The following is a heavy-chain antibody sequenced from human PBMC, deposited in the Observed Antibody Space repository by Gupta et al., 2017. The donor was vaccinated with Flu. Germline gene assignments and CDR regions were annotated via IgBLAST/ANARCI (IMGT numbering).Heavy chain of an antibody. J-gene: IGHJ4*02. CDR3: TKVRGVWSDFDS. CDR1: GFTFSSYA. Sequence: EVQLLESGGGLVQPGGSLRLSSAASGFTFSSYALSWVRQTPGKGLECISAITASGGSTFYTDSVKGRFTISRDNSKNTLYLQMSSLRGEDTGVYYCTKVRGVWSDFDSWGQGTLVTVSS. D-gene: IGHD1-26*01. CDR2: ITASGGST. V-gene: IGHV3-23*01.